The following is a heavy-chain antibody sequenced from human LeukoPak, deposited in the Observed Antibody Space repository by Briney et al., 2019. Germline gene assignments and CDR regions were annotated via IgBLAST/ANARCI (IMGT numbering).Heavy chain of an antibody. CDR1: GGSFSGYY. V-gene: IGHV4-34*01. CDR2: INHSGST. CDR3: AHTSSGWGYYHYYYMDV. D-gene: IGHD6-19*01. J-gene: IGHJ6*03. Sequence: SETLSLTCAVYGGSFSGYYWSWIRQPPGKGLEWIGEINHSGSTNYNPSLKSRVTISVDTSKNQFSLKLSSVTAADTAVYYCAHTSSGWGYYHYYYMDVWGKGTTVTISS.